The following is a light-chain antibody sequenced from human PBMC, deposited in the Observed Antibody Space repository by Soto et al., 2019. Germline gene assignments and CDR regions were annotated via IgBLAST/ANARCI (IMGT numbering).Light chain of an antibody. CDR1: TPNIASNW. CDR2: NNN. CDR3: ATWDDDLYTPI. J-gene: IGLJ2*01. V-gene: IGLV1-47*02. Sequence: QSVVTQAPSVSGTPGQRVTISCPESTPNIASNWVYWYQQLPGTAPKLLTYNNNQRPSGVPDRFSGSKSGTSASLAITGLRSDDEADYYCATWDDDLYTPIIGGGTKVTVL.